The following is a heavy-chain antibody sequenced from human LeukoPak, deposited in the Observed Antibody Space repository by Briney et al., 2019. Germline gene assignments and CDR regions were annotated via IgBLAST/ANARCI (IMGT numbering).Heavy chain of an antibody. CDR2: IYYSGST. D-gene: IGHD5-18*01. V-gene: IGHV4-59*01. CDR1: GGSISSYY. Sequence: SETLSLTCTVSGGSISSYYWSWIRQPPGKGLEWIGYIYYSGSTNYNPSLRSRVTMSVDTSKNQFSLKLSSVTAADTAVYYCVRDGYSYGYTTDYWGQGALVTVSS. CDR3: VRDGYSYGYTTDY. J-gene: IGHJ4*02.